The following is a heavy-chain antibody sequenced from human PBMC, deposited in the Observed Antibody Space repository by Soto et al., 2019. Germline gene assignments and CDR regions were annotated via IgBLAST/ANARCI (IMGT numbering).Heavy chain of an antibody. D-gene: IGHD2-15*01. V-gene: IGHV3-30*18. Sequence: PXGSLXXXCAASGFTFSSYGMHWVRQAPGKGLEWVAVISYDGSNKYYADSVKGRFTISRDNSKNTLYLQMNSLRAEDTAVYYCVKDLKFGCSGGSCRASHYWGQGTLVTVSS. CDR3: VKDLKFGCSGGSCRASHY. J-gene: IGHJ4*02. CDR1: GFTFSSYG. CDR2: ISYDGSNK.